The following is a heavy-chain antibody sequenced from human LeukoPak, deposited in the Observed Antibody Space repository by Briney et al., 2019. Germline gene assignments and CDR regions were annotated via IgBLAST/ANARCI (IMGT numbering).Heavy chain of an antibody. V-gene: IGHV3-30*02. Sequence: GGSLRLSCAASGFTFSSYGIHWVRQAPGKGLEWVAFIRYDGSNKYYADSVKGRFTISRDNSKNTLYLQMNSLRAEDTAVYYCAKDSPPIPGIAAAGAGGKPNWFDPWGQGTLVTVSS. D-gene: IGHD6-13*01. CDR1: GFTFSSYG. CDR2: IRYDGSNK. CDR3: AKDSPPIPGIAAAGAGGKPNWFDP. J-gene: IGHJ5*02.